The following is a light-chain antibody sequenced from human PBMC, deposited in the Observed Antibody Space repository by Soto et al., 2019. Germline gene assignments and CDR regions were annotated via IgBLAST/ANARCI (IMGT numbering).Light chain of an antibody. CDR1: QGIRND. CDR2: AAS. Sequence: AIHMTQSPSSLSASVGDRVNITCRASQGIRNDLGWYQQKPGKAPKLLIYAASSLQSGVPSRFSGSGSCTDFTLTITSLQPEDFATYYCLQDYNYPRTFGQGTKLEIK. V-gene: IGKV1-6*01. J-gene: IGKJ2*01. CDR3: LQDYNYPRT.